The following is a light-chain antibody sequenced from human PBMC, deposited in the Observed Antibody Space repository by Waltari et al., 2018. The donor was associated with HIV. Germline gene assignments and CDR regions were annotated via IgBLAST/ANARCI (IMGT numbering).Light chain of an antibody. CDR3: GTWDTSLSAGV. CDR1: SSNIGNNY. Sequence: QAVLTQPPSVSAAPGQKVTISCSGSSSNIGNNYVSWYQQFPGKAPKVLIDDNNKRPPGVPDRFSCSRSGTSATLGVAGLQTGDEADYYCGTWDTSLSAGVFGGGTKLTVL. J-gene: IGLJ3*02. CDR2: DNN. V-gene: IGLV1-51*01.